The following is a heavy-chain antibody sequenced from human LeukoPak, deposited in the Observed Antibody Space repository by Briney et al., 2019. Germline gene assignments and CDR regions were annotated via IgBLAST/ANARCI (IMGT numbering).Heavy chain of an antibody. V-gene: IGHV1-46*01. J-gene: IGHJ5*02. CDR3: ARDNSRREGGTTFWWFDP. CDR2: INPTADNR. CDR1: GYTFTYRY. D-gene: IGHD1-26*01. Sequence: ASVKVSCKASGYTFTYRYLHWVRQAPGQGLEWMGVINPTADNRVYAQKFQGRVTMTRDTSTSTAYMELSSLRSEDTAVYFCARDNSRREGGTTFWWFDPWGQGTLVTVSS.